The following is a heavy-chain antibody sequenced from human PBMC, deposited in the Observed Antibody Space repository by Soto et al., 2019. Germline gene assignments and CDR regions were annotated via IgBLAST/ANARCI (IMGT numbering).Heavy chain of an antibody. Sequence: QVQLVQSGAEVKKPGSSVKVSCKASGGTFSSYAISWVRQAPGQGLEWMGGIIPIFGTANYAQKFQGRVTITADESTSTAYMELSSLRSEDTAVYYWAREGASHGDLHGYGMDVCGQGTTVTVS. CDR2: IIPIFGTA. D-gene: IGHD2-21*02. CDR1: GGTFSSYA. CDR3: AREGASHGDLHGYGMDV. V-gene: IGHV1-69*01. J-gene: IGHJ6*02.